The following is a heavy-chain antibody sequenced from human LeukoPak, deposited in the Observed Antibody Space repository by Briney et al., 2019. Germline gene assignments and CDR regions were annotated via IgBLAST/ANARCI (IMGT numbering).Heavy chain of an antibody. CDR1: GFTFSSYW. V-gene: IGHV3-74*01. CDR2: INSDGSSI. Sequence: PGGSLRLSCAASGFTFSSYWMHWVRQAPGKGLVWVSRINSDGSSISYADSVKGRFTISRDNAKNTLYLQMNSLRAEDTAVYYCARSPMVRGDEYFDYWGQGTLVTVSS. CDR3: ARSPMVRGDEYFDY. D-gene: IGHD3-10*01. J-gene: IGHJ4*02.